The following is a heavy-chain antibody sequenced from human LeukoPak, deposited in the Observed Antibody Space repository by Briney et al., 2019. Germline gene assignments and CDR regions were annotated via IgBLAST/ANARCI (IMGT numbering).Heavy chain of an antibody. CDR1: GCTISCGSYD. V-gene: IGHV4-61*02. D-gene: IGHD3-22*01. CDR3: VATMNLDYYYMDV. CDR2: IYTSGRT. Sequence: SQTLSLTCTVSGCTISCGSYDRRWIGQSPGKGLECIGRIYTSGRTNYNPSHKSRVTMSVHTSKNQFSLKLTSVTDADTAMYYCVATMNLDYYYMDVWGKGTRVTVSS. J-gene: IGHJ6*03.